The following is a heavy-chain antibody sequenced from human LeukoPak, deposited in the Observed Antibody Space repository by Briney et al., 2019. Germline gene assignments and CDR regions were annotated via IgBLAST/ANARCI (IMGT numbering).Heavy chain of an antibody. J-gene: IGHJ6*02. Sequence: SETLSLTCVLSGGSFSNYNWTWIRQSPGKGLEWIGEIHHSGSTNYNPSLKSRVTISVDTSKNQFSLKLSSVTAADTAVYYCARGGSSSSSRHYYYYYGMDVWGQGTTVTVSS. CDR3: ARGGSSSSSRHYYYYYGMDV. CDR2: IHHSGST. V-gene: IGHV4-34*01. CDR1: GGSFSNYN. D-gene: IGHD6-6*01.